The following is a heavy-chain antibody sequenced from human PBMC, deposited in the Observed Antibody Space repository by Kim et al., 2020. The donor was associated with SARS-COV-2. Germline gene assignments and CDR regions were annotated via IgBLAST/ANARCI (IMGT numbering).Heavy chain of an antibody. V-gene: IGHV4-4*07. D-gene: IGHD3-3*01. CDR2: IYTSGST. CDR1: GGSISSYY. CDR3: ARDSALGIFGVVTPNWFDP. Sequence: SETLSLTCTVSGGSISSYYWRWIRQPAGKGLEWIGRIYTSGSTNYNPSLKSRVTMSVDTSKNQFSLKLSSVTAADTAVYYCARDSALGIFGVVTPNWFDPWGQGTLVTVSS. J-gene: IGHJ5*02.